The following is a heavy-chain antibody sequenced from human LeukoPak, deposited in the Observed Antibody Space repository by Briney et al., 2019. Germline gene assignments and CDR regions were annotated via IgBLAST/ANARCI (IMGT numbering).Heavy chain of an antibody. V-gene: IGHV4-59*11. J-gene: IGHJ3*01. D-gene: IGHD5-24*01. CDR1: GDSIRSHY. CDR3: ARGGEGYNDDAFEV. CDR2: IYNSAST. Sequence: PSETLSLTCTVSGDSIRSHYCAWIRQPPGKGLEWMGHIYNSASTDYNPSFKNRVTISLDTSKKQFSLKMTSVSALDWPVYYCARGGEGYNDDAFEVWGLGTAVTVSS.